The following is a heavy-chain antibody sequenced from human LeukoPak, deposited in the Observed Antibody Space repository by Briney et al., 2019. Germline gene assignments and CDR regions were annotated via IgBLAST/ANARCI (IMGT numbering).Heavy chain of an antibody. J-gene: IGHJ5*02. CDR1: GGSISSVDYY. D-gene: IGHD2-2*01. CDR3: ARANTVLGYCSSTSCYDNWFDP. V-gene: IGHV4-30-4*08. CDR2: IYFSGST. Sequence: SQTLSLTCTVSGGSISSVDYYWSWIRPPPGKGLEWIGYIYFSGSTYYNPSLKSRVTISVDTSKNHFSLKLSSVTAADTAVYYCARANTVLGYCSSTSCYDNWFDPWGQGTLVTVSS.